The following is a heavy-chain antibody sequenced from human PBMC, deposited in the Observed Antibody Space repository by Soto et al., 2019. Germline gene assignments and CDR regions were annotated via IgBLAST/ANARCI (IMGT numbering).Heavy chain of an antibody. Sequence: SETLSLTCTVSGGSISSGGYYWSWIRQHPGKGLEWIGYIYYSGSTYYNPSLKSRVTISVDTSKNQFSLKLSSVTAADTAVYYCARAENWAYYDILTGSPSPHYYYMDVWGKGTTVTVSS. V-gene: IGHV4-31*03. J-gene: IGHJ6*03. D-gene: IGHD3-9*01. CDR1: GGSISSGGYY. CDR3: ARAENWAYYDILTGSPSPHYYYMDV. CDR2: IYYSGST.